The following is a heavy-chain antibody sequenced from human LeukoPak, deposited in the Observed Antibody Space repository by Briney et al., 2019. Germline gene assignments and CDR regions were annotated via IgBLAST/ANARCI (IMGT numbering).Heavy chain of an antibody. CDR3: ARDRA. CDR1: GFTFSSYT. V-gene: IGHV3-30-3*01. CDR2: ISYEGSNE. Sequence: PGGSLRLSCAASGFTFSSYTMHWVRQAPGKGLEWVAVISYEGSNENYADSVKGRFTISRDNSKNTLYLQLNSLRAEDTAVYYCARDRAWGQGTLVTVSS. J-gene: IGHJ5*02.